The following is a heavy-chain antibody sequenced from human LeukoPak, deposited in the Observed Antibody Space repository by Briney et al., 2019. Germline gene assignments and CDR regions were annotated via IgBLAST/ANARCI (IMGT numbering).Heavy chain of an antibody. D-gene: IGHD3-9*01. CDR3: AKAADNFDM. Sequence: GGSLRLSCAASEFTFSSYAMHWVRQAPGKGLEWVAVISYDGSNKYYADSVKGRFTISRDNSKNTLYLQMNSLRAEDTAVYYCAKAADNFDMWGQGTMVTVSS. J-gene: IGHJ3*02. V-gene: IGHV3-30*04. CDR1: EFTFSSYA. CDR2: ISYDGSNK.